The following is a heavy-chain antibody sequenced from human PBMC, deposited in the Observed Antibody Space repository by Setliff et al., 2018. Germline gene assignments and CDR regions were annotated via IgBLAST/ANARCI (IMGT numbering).Heavy chain of an antibody. CDR1: GFTFSSYA. Sequence: GGSLRLSCAASGFTFSSYAMSWVRQAPGKGLEWVSAISGSGGSTYYADSVKGRFTISRDNSKNTLYLQMNSLRSEDTAVYYCAKAIAPIVVVPAAMLEAYWGQGTLVTVSS. CDR2: ISGSGGST. J-gene: IGHJ4*02. D-gene: IGHD2-2*01. CDR3: AKAIAPIVVVPAAMLEAY. V-gene: IGHV3-23*01.